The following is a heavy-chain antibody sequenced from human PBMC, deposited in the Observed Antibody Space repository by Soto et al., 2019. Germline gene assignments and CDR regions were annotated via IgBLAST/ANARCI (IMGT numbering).Heavy chain of an antibody. CDR1: GFTFSSYA. J-gene: IGHJ4*02. CDR2: IGGSGDSA. Sequence: EVQLLESGGGLVQPGGSLRLSCAASGFTFSSYAMSWVRQAPGKGLEWVSAIGGSGDSAYYADSVKGRFIISRDDSENTLSLHMTSLRAEDTAVYYSARAPPYSPGGNCSRLFDYWCQGTLVTVSS. CDR3: ARAPPYSPGGNCSRLFDY. D-gene: IGHD2-15*01. V-gene: IGHV3-23*01.